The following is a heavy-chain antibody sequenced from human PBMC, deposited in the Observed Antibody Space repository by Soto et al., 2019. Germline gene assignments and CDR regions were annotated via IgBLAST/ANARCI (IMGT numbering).Heavy chain of an antibody. D-gene: IGHD3-10*01. CDR2: INAGNGNT. J-gene: IGHJ6*03. CDR1: GYTFTSYA. V-gene: IGHV1-3*01. CDR3: ARDRYYYGSGSYYYYYYMDV. Sequence: QVQLVQSGAEVKKPGASVKVSCKASGYTFTSYAMHWVRKAPGQRLEWMGWINAGNGNTKYSQKFQGRVTITRDTSASTAYMELSSLRSEDTAVYYCARDRYYYGSGSYYYYYYMDVWGKGTTVTVSS.